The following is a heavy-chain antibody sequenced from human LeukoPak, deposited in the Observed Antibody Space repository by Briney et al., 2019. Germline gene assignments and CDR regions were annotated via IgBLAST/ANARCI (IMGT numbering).Heavy chain of an antibody. Sequence: PGGSLRLSCAASGFTFSTYGMHWVRPAPGKGLEWVAFIRSDGSHTYCADSVRGRFTISRDNSKNTIYLQMNGLRAEDTAIYYCAKRSSTSSGYFDFWGRGTLVTVSS. V-gene: IGHV3-30*02. D-gene: IGHD3-22*01. CDR1: GFTFSTYG. CDR2: IRSDGSHT. CDR3: AKRSSTSSGYFDF. J-gene: IGHJ4*02.